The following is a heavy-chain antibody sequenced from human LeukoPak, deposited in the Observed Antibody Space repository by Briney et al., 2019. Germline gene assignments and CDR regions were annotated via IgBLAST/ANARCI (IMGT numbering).Heavy chain of an antibody. J-gene: IGHJ5*02. CDR1: GGSINCYY. Sequence: SETLSLTCTVSGGSINCYYWTWIRQPPPKGLEWVGYISDSWSTNYSPSLKSRVTMSVDSSNTEFSLRLNSVTAADTAVYYCARVFRGAVTSNWFDPWGQGTLVTVSS. CDR3: ARVFRGAVTSNWFDP. CDR2: ISDSWST. V-gene: IGHV4-59*01. D-gene: IGHD4-17*01.